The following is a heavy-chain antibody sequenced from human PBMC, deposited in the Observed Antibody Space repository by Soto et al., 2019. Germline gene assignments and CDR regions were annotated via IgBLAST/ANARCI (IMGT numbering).Heavy chain of an antibody. Sequence: EVQLVESGGGLVRPGGPRRLSCAASGLTLTNLWINWVRQTPEKGLVWVAGINGDGTITAYADSVKGRFTISRDNAKSTLYLQMNSLTIEDTALYYCVRDFRWGQGTLVTVSS. CDR3: VRDFR. V-gene: IGHV3-74*01. CDR2: INGDGTIT. J-gene: IGHJ1*01. CDR1: GLTLTNLW.